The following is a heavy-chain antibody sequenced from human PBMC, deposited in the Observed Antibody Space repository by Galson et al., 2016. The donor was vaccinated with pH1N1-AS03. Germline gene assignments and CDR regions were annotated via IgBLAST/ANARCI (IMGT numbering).Heavy chain of an antibody. CDR2: IDSDDDK. J-gene: IGHJ4*02. Sequence: PALVKPTQTLTLTCSFSGFSLPSPGVCVTWVRQPPGKALEWLATIDSDDDKYYTTSLKTRLTISKDTSKNQVVLTMTNMDPVDTATYYCARVGGAAAGYFDYWGPGNLVVVSS. CDR1: GFSLPSPGVC. V-gene: IGHV2-70*20. CDR3: ARVGGAAAGYFDY. D-gene: IGHD6-13*01.